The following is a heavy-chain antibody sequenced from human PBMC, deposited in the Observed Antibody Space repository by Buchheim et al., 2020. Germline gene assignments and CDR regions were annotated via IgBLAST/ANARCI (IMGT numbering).Heavy chain of an antibody. CDR2: ISGSGGST. CDR1: GFTFSSYA. J-gene: IGHJ5*02. Sequence: EVQLLESGGGLVQPGGSLRLSCAGSGFTFSSYAMSWVRQAPGKGLEWVSAISGSGGSTYYADSVKGRFTISRHNSKNTLFLQMNSLRDEDTAVYFCAKVGYSDSWSWFDPWGQGTL. CDR3: AKVGYSDSWSWFDP. D-gene: IGHD5-12*01. V-gene: IGHV3-23*01.